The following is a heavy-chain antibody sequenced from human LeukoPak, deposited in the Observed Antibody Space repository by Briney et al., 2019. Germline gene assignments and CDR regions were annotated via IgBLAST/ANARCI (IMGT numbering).Heavy chain of an antibody. CDR2: INPNNGGT. J-gene: IGHJ6*02. Sequence: ASVKVSCKASGYTFTGYYMHWVRQAPGQGLEWMGWINPNNGGTNYAQKFQGRVTMTRDTSISTAYMELSRLRSDDTAVYYCAKPQGVDIVATITYYYYGMDVWGQGTTVTVSS. D-gene: IGHD5-12*01. CDR1: GYTFTGYY. CDR3: AKPQGVDIVATITYYYYGMDV. V-gene: IGHV1-2*02.